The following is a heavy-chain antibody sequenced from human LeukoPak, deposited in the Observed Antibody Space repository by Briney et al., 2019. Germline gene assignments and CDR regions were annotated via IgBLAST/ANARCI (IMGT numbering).Heavy chain of an antibody. CDR1: GFTFSNYW. J-gene: IGHJ4*02. D-gene: IGHD1-26*01. Sequence: GRSLRLSCAASGFTFSNYWMHWVRQTPGKGLVWVSRINTDGSGTSYADSVKGRFTISRDNAKNTLYLQMNSLRSEDTAVYYCAQAGTVGGTVRGYWGQGTLVTVSS. CDR3: AQAGTVGGTVRGY. CDR2: INTDGSGT. V-gene: IGHV3-74*01.